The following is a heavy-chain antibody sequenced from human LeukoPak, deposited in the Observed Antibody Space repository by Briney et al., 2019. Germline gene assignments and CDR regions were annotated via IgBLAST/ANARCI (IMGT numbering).Heavy chain of an antibody. Sequence: ASVKVSCKASGYTFTSYDINWVRQATGQGLEWMGWMNPNSGNTGYAQKFQGRVTITRNTSISTAYMELSSLRSEDTAVYYCAREGEDTAMVIDYWGQGTLVTVSS. D-gene: IGHD5-18*01. J-gene: IGHJ4*02. V-gene: IGHV1-8*03. CDR3: AREGEDTAMVIDY. CDR2: MNPNSGNT. CDR1: GYTFTSYD.